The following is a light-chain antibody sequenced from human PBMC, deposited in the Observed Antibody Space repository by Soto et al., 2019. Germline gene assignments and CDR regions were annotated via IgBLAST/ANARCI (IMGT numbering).Light chain of an antibody. CDR1: STDFVSYNR. V-gene: IGLV2-18*01. J-gene: IGLJ1*01. CDR3: SLSTSENTYV. CDR2: EAS. Sequence: QSVLTQPPSVSGSPGQSVTISCTGTSTDFVSYNRVSWYQQPPGTAPKLIIYEASNRPSGVPDRFSGSKSGNTASLTISGLQAADEDYYYCSLSTSENTYVFGTGTKLTVL.